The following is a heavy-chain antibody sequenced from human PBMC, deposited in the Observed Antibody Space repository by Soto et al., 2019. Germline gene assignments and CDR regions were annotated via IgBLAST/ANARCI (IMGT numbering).Heavy chain of an antibody. D-gene: IGHD6-19*01. Sequence: EVQLLESGGGLVQPGGSLRLSCAASGFSFSSYAMSWVRQAPGKGLEWVSAISGSGGSTYYADSVKGRFTISRDNSKNSLYLQMNSRRAEDTAGYYCAKGSSGWYERFDYWGQGTLVTVSS. CDR2: ISGSGGST. CDR1: GFSFSSYA. CDR3: AKGSSGWYERFDY. J-gene: IGHJ4*02. V-gene: IGHV3-23*01.